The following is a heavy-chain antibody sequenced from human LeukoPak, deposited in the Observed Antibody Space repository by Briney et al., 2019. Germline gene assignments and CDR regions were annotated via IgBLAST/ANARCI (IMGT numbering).Heavy chain of an antibody. CDR1: GYTFTAYY. CDR3: ARGGDGNRRDFDY. J-gene: IGHJ4*02. V-gene: IGHV1-2*02. CDR2: INPHSGDT. Sequence: ASVKVSCKASGYTFTAYYIHWLRQAPGQGPHWMGWINPHSGDTNFDLNFHGRVTMTRDTSITTAYMELNSLTSDDTAVYFCARGGDGNRRDFDYWGQGTLVTVSS. D-gene: IGHD5-24*01.